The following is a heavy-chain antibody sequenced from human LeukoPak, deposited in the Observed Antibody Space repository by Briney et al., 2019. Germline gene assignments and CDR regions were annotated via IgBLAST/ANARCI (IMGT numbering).Heavy chain of an antibody. V-gene: IGHV3-21*01. D-gene: IGHD2-2*01. J-gene: IGHJ4*02. Sequence: GGSLRLSCAASGFTFSSYSMNWVRQAPGKGLEWVSSISGSSSYTNYADSAKGRFTISRDNAKNSLYLQMNSLRAEDTAMYYCASTEYQRLGTDYWGQGTLVTVSS. CDR3: ASTEYQRLGTDY. CDR2: ISGSSSYT. CDR1: GFTFSSYS.